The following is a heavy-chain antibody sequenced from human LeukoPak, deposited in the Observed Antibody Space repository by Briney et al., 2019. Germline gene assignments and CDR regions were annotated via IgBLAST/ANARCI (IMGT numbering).Heavy chain of an antibody. J-gene: IGHJ3*02. V-gene: IGHV4-34*01. Sequence: AETLSLTCAVYGGSFSGYYWSWIRQPPGKGLEWIGEINHSGSTNYHPSLKSRVTISVDTSKNQFSMKLSSVAAADTAVYYCARVFYDYVWGSYRYTSDAFDIWGQGTMVTVSS. CDR1: GGSFSGYY. CDR3: ARVFYDYVWGSYRYTSDAFDI. CDR2: INHSGST. D-gene: IGHD3-16*02.